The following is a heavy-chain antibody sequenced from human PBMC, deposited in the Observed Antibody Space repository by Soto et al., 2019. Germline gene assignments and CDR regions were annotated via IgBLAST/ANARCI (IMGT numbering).Heavy chain of an antibody. CDR3: AKDRSYLGRGMADDAFDI. J-gene: IGHJ3*02. CDR1: GFTFSSYA. CDR2: ISGSGGST. D-gene: IGHD6-13*01. Sequence: GGSLRLSCAASGFTFSSYAMSWVRQAPGKGLEWVSAISGSGGSTYYADSVKGRFTISRDNSKNTRYLQMNSLRAEDTAVYYCAKDRSYLGRGMADDAFDIWGQGTMVTVSS. V-gene: IGHV3-23*01.